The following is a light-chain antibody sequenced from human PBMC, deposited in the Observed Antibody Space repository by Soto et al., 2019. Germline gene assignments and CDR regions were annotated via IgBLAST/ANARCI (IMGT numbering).Light chain of an antibody. V-gene: IGLV1-51*02. J-gene: IGLJ1*01. CDR2: ETN. CDR1: SSNIGNNY. CDR3: GTWDSSLSAYV. Sequence: QSVLTQPPSVSAAPGQTVTISCSGSSSNIGNNYVSWYQQLPGTAPKLLIYETNKRPSGIPDRFSGSKSGTSATLGITGRQTGDEADYYCGTWDSSLSAYVFGTGTKLTVL.